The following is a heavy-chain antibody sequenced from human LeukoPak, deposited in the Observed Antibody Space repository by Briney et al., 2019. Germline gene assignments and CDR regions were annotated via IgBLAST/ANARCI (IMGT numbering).Heavy chain of an antibody. D-gene: IGHD1-26*01. CDR1: GFTFSSYG. CDR3: ARGGIITSYAFEI. V-gene: IGHV3-33*01. Sequence: PGGSLRLSCAASGFTFSSYGMHWVRQAPGKGLEWVAVIWYDGSNKYYADSVKGRFTISRDNSKNTLYLQMNSPRAEDTAVYYCARGGIITSYAFEIWGQGAMVTVSS. J-gene: IGHJ3*02. CDR2: IWYDGSNK.